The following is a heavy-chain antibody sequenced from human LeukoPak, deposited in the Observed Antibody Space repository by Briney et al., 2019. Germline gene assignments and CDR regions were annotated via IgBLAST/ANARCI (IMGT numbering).Heavy chain of an antibody. CDR3: AKDQMYYYGSGSYSENNWFDP. CDR2: ISGSGGST. CDR1: GFTFSSYA. J-gene: IGHJ5*02. V-gene: IGHV3-23*01. D-gene: IGHD3-10*01. Sequence: GGSLRLSCAASGFTFSSYAMSWVRQAPGKGLEWVSAISGSGGSTYYADSVKGRFTISRVNSKNTLYLQMNSLRAGDTAVYYCAKDQMYYYGSGSYSENNWFDPWGQGTLVTVSS.